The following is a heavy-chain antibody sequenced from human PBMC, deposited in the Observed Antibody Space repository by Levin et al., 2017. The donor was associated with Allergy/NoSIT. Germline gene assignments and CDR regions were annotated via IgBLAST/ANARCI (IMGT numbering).Heavy chain of an antibody. CDR2: IYWDDAQ. Sequence: SGPTLVKPTQTLTLTCTFSGFSLSSSGMGVGWIRQPPGKALEWLALIYWDDAQRYTPSLETRLTITKDTSKNQVVLRMNNMDPVDTATYYCARRTWNYYGRSGYALFDSWGQGTLVTVSS. CDR1: GFSLSSSGMG. V-gene: IGHV2-5*02. CDR3: ARRTWNYYGRSGYALFDS. D-gene: IGHD3-22*01. J-gene: IGHJ5*01.